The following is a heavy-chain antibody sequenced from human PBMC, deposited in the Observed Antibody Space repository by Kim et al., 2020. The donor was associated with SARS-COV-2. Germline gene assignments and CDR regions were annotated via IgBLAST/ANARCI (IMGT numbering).Heavy chain of an antibody. CDR3: ATGRVVVVVPAARDDAFDI. D-gene: IGHD2-2*01. CDR2: FDPEDGET. Sequence: ASVKVSCKVSGCTLTELSMHWVRQAPGKGLEWMGGFDPEDGETIYTQKFQGRVTMTEDTSTDTAYMELSSLRSEDTAVYYCATGRVVVVVPAARDDAFDIWGQGTMVTVSS. J-gene: IGHJ3*02. V-gene: IGHV1-24*01. CDR1: GCTLTELS.